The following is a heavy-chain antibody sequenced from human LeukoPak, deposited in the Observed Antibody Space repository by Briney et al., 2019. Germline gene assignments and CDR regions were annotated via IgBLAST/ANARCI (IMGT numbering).Heavy chain of an antibody. D-gene: IGHD3-3*01. Sequence: SQTLSLTCTVSGGSISSGGYYWSWIRQHPGKGLEWIGYIYYSGSTYYNPSLKSRVTISVGTSKNQFSLKLSSVTAADTAVYYCARRYYDFWSGYYIFDYWGQGTLVTVSS. V-gene: IGHV4-31*03. CDR2: IYYSGST. CDR3: ARRYYDFWSGYYIFDY. CDR1: GGSISSGGYY. J-gene: IGHJ4*02.